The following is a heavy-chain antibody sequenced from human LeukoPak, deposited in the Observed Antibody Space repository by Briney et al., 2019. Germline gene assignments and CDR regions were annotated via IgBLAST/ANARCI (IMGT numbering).Heavy chain of an antibody. Sequence: WASVKVSCKASGGTFSSYAISWVRQAPGQGLEWMGGIIPIFGTANYAQKFQGRVTITADESTSTAYMELSSLRSEDTAVYYCARGLSGDILTGYFDLVNWFDPWGQGTLVTVSS. CDR3: ARGLSGDILTGYFDLVNWFDP. CDR1: GGTFSSYA. J-gene: IGHJ5*02. V-gene: IGHV1-69*13. D-gene: IGHD3-9*01. CDR2: IIPIFGTA.